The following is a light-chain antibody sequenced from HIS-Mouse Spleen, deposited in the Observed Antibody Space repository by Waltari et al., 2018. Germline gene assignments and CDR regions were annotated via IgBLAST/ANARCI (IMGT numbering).Light chain of an antibody. V-gene: IGLV3-10*01. CDR2: EDS. CDR3: YSTDSSGNHRV. CDR1: AFPKTY. J-gene: IGLJ2*01. Sequence: SYELTQPPSVPVSPGPPARITCSGVAFPKTYAYWYQQKSGQAPVLVIYEDSKRPSGIPERFSGSSSGTMATLTISGAQVEDEADYYCYSTDSSGNHRVFGGGTKLTVL.